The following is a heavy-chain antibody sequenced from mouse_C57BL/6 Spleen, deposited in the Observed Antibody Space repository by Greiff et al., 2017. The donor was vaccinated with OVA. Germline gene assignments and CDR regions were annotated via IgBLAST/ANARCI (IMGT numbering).Heavy chain of an antibody. J-gene: IGHJ2*01. CDR3: ARGGYGSSYDFDY. CDR2: ISDGGSYT. D-gene: IGHD1-1*01. Sequence: EVQLVESGGGLVKPGGSLKLSCAASGFTFSSYAMSWVRQTPEKRLEWVATISDGGSYTYYPDNVKGRFTISRDNAKNNLYLQMSHLKSEDTAMYYCARGGYGSSYDFDYWGQGTTLTVSS. CDR1: GFTFSSYA. V-gene: IGHV5-4*01.